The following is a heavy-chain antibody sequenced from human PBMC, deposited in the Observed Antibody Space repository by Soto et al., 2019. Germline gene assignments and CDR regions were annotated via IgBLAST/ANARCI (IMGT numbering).Heavy chain of an antibody. CDR1: GGSISRYY. D-gene: IGHD3-10*01. Sequence: TSETLSLTCTVSGGSISRYYWNWIRQPPGKGLEWIGYIYYSGSTNYNPSLKSRVTISVDTSKNQFSLKLSSVTAADTAVYYCASSRGGYFDNWGQGTLVTVSS. CDR2: IYYSGST. J-gene: IGHJ4*01. CDR3: ASSRGGYFDN. V-gene: IGHV4-59*08.